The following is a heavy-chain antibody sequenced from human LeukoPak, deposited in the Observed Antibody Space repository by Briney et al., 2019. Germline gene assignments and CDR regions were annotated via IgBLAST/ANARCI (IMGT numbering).Heavy chain of an antibody. CDR3: ARDQISGDAFDI. J-gene: IGHJ3*02. CDR1: GGSISSGGYY. CDR2: IHHSGST. D-gene: IGHD2/OR15-2a*01. V-gene: IGHV4-30-2*01. Sequence: SETLSLTCTVSGGSISSGGYYWSWIRQPPGKGLEWIGYIHHSGSTYYNPSLKSRVTISVVRSKNQFSLKLSSVTAADTAVYYSARDQISGDAFDIWGQGTMVTVSS.